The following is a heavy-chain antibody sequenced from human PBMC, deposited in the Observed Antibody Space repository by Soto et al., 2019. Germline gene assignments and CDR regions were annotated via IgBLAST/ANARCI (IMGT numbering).Heavy chain of an antibody. CDR3: ARDSRNYYDSSGPNQDYYYYGMDV. J-gene: IGHJ6*02. Sequence: GGSLRLSCAASGFTFSSYAMHWVRQAPGKGLEWVAVISYDGSNKYYADSVKGRFTISRDNSKNTLYLQMNSLRAEDTAVYYCARDSRNYYDSSGPNQDYYYYGMDVWGQGTTVTVSS. CDR1: GFTFSSYA. V-gene: IGHV3-30-3*01. D-gene: IGHD3-22*01. CDR2: ISYDGSNK.